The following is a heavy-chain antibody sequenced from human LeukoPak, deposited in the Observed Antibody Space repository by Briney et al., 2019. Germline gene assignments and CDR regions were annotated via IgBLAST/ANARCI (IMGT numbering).Heavy chain of an antibody. CDR2: ISGSGGSK. V-gene: IGHV3-23*01. CDR3: AKDCCGGDWSDAFDI. J-gene: IGHJ3*02. CDR1: GFTFSSYW. Sequence: GGSLRLSCAASGFTFSSYWMHWVRQAPGKGLEWVSGISGSGGSKYYADSVKGRFTISRHNSKNTLSLQMNSLRADDTAVYYCAKDCCGGDWSDAFDIWGQGTMVTVS. D-gene: IGHD2-21*02.